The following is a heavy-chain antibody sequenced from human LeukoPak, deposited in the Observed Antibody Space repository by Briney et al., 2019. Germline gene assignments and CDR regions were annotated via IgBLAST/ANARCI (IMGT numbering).Heavy chain of an antibody. J-gene: IGHJ4*02. CDR3: ARAMVVTPGPDY. V-gene: IGHV3-48*04. CDR2: ISSSGSTI. CDR1: GFTFSSYG. D-gene: IGHD4-23*01. Sequence: GGSLRLSCAVSGFTFSSYGMHWVRQAPGKGLEWVSYISSSGSTIYYADSVKGRFTISRDNAKNSLYLQMNSLRAEDTAVYYCARAMVVTPGPDYWGQGTLVTVSS.